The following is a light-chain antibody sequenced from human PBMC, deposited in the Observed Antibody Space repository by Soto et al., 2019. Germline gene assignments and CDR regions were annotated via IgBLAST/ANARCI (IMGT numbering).Light chain of an antibody. CDR1: QSLVYSDGNTS. CDR3: MQGTHWPWT. CDR2: KVS. V-gene: IGKV2-30*01. Sequence: DVVMTQSPLSLPVTLGQPASISCRSSQSLVYSDGNTSLNWFQQRPGQSPRRLIYKVSNRDSGVPDRFSGSGSGTDFTLEISRVEADDVGVYYCMQGTHWPWTFGPGTKVDIK. J-gene: IGKJ3*01.